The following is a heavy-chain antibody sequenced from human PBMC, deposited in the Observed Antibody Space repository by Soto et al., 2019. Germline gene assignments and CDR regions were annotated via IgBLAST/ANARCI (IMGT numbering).Heavy chain of an antibody. V-gene: IGHV1-24*01. Sequence: AASVKVSCKVSGYTLTELSMHWVRQAPGKGLEWMGGFDPEDGETIYAQKFQGRVTMTEDTSTDTAYMELSSLRSEDTAVYYCATNLFPSSYYYDSSGGTESPYFDYWGQGTLVTVSS. CDR2: FDPEDGET. D-gene: IGHD3-22*01. CDR3: ATNLFPSSYYYDSSGGTESPYFDY. J-gene: IGHJ4*02. CDR1: GYTLTELS.